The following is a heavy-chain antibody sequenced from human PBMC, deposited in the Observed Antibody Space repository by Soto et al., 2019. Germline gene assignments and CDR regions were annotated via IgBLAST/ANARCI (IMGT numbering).Heavy chain of an antibody. CDR2: ISYDGSNK. J-gene: IGHJ4*02. CDR3: ASLTGTTA. V-gene: IGHV3-30*03. Sequence: PGGSLRLSCAASGFTFSSYGMHWVRQAPGKGLEWVAVISYDGSNKYYADSVKGRFTISRDNSKNTLYLQMNSLRAEDTAVYYCASLTGTTAWGQGTLVTVSS. CDR1: GFTFSSYG. D-gene: IGHD1-7*01.